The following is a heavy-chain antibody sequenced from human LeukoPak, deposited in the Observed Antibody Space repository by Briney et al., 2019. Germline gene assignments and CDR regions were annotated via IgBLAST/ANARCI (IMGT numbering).Heavy chain of an antibody. V-gene: IGHV3-23*01. J-gene: IGHJ4*02. Sequence: GGTLRLSCAASGFIFNNYALSWVRQTPGKGLEWVSAISGSGRNTYYADSVKGRFTISRDNSKNTLYLQMNSLRAEDTAVYYCAKDRRLTMVRGVTFDYWGQGTLVTVSS. D-gene: IGHD3-10*01. CDR2: ISGSGRNT. CDR1: GFIFNNYA. CDR3: AKDRRLTMVRGVTFDY.